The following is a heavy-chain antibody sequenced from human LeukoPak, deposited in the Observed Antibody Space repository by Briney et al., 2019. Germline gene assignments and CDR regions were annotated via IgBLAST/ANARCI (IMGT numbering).Heavy chain of an antibody. CDR2: ISGSGGST. Sequence: GGSLRLSCAAFGFTFSSYAMNCVRQAPGKGLEWVSAISGSGGSTYYADSVKGRFTISRDNSRNTLYLQMNSLRAEDTAVFYCARASSSWSQIDYWGQGTLVTVSS. CDR1: GFTFSSYA. D-gene: IGHD6-13*01. J-gene: IGHJ4*02. CDR3: ARASSSWSQIDY. V-gene: IGHV3-23*01.